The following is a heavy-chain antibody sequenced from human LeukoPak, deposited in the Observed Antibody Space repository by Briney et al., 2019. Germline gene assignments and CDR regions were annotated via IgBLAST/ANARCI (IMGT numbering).Heavy chain of an antibody. CDR3: ARGPTISETGYFDF. Sequence: PSETLSLTCTVSGGSISSSPYYWGWIRQPPGKGLEWIAEIDHRGDTNYNPSVKSRVTISVDTSKNQFSLKVRSLSAADTAVYYCARGPTISETGYFDFWGQGTLVTVSS. V-gene: IGHV4-39*01. J-gene: IGHJ4*03. CDR2: IDHRGDT. D-gene: IGHD1-1*01. CDR1: GGSISSSPYY.